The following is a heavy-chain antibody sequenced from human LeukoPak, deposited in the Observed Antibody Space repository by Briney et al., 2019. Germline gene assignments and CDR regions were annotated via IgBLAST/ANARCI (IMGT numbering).Heavy chain of an antibody. CDR1: GYTLTELS. D-gene: IGHD3-22*01. J-gene: IGHJ4*02. CDR2: FDPEDGET. CDR3: ATGLPNYYDSSGYPDY. Sequence: GASVKVSCKVSGYTLTELSMHWVRQAPGKGLEWMGGFDPEDGETIYAQKFQGRVTMTEDTSTDTAYMELSSPRSEDTAVYYCATGLPNYYDSSGYPDYWGQGTLVTVSS. V-gene: IGHV1-24*01.